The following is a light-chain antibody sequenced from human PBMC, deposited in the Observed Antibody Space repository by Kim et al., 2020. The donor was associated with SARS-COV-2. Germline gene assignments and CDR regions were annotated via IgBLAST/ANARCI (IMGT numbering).Light chain of an antibody. CDR3: QTWGTGMGV. CDR1: SGTSSYA. Sequence: SCKIPSPRSSGTSSYAIEWHQQQPDEGHRYVMKLNSDGSNSKGDGIPDRFSGSSSGAERYLTISSLQSEDEADYYCQTWGTGMGVFGGGTQLTVL. V-gene: IGLV4-69*01. CDR2: LNSDGSN. J-gene: IGLJ3*02.